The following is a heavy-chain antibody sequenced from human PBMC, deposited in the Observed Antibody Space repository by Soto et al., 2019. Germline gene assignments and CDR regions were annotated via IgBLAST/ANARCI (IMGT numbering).Heavy chain of an antibody. D-gene: IGHD2-15*01. J-gene: IGHJ4*02. V-gene: IGHV3-64D*06. CDR3: VKQAHGLDGVAFDY. Sequence: PGGSLSLSYSASGFIFSESTIYWVRQVPGKGLEAISAVSTSGRSTYYADSVKDRFTISRDNSKNTLFLQMGSLRPEDTAIYYCVKQAHGLDGVAFDYWGQGTQVTVSS. CDR1: GFIFSEST. CDR2: VSTSGRST.